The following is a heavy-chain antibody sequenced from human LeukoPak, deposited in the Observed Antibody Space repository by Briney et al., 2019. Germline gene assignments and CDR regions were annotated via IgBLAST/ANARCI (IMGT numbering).Heavy chain of an antibody. Sequence: GGSLRLSCAASGFTFSSYAVSWVRQAPGKGLEWASSISGSGGSTYSADSVKGRFTISRDNSKNTLYLQMNSLRAEDTALYYCAKDRSRTNDICHGDFDYWGQGTLVTVSS. CDR2: ISGSGGST. CDR1: GFTFSSYA. CDR3: AKDRSRTNDICHGDFDY. J-gene: IGHJ4*02. V-gene: IGHV3-23*01. D-gene: IGHD2-8*01.